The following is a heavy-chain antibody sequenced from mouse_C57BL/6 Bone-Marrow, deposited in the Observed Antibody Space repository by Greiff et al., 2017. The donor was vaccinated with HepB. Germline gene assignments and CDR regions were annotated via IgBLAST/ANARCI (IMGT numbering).Heavy chain of an antibody. Sequence: VQLQQSGPELVKPGASVKISCKASGYAFSSSWMNWVKQRPGKGLEWIGRIYPGDGDTNYNGKFKGKATLTADKSSSTAYMQLSSLTSEDSAVYFCDGGYYDYWGQGTTLTVSS. V-gene: IGHV1-82*01. CDR2: IYPGDGDT. CDR1: GYAFSSSW. J-gene: IGHJ2*01. CDR3: DGGYYDY. D-gene: IGHD2-3*01.